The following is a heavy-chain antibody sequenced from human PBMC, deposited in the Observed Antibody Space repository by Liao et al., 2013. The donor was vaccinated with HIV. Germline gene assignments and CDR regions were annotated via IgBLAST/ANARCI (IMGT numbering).Heavy chain of an antibody. J-gene: IGHJ4*02. V-gene: IGHV4-34*01. CDR2: INHSGST. CDR1: GGSFSVYY. Sequence: QVQLQQWGAGLLRPSETLSLTCAVYGGSFSVYYWSWIRQPPGKGLEWIGEINHSGSTNYNPSLKSRVTISVDTSKNQFSLNLSSVTAADTAVYYCARGYDRSGYAMLYYFDFWGQGTLVTVSS. D-gene: IGHD3-22*01. CDR3: ARGYDRSGYAMLYYFDF.